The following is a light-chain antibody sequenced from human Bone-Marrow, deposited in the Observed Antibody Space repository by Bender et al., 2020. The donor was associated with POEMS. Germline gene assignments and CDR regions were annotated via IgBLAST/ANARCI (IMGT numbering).Light chain of an antibody. J-gene: IGLJ2*01. Sequence: SYVLTQPPSLSVAPGQTARFTCGGPNIGSKTVHWYQQRPGQAPVLVIFDDSDRPSGISERISGSNSGNTATLTINRVEAGDEADFYCQVWDESDHVVVFGGGTTLTVL. V-gene: IGLV3-21*02. CDR2: DDS. CDR3: QVWDESDHVVV. CDR1: NIGSKT.